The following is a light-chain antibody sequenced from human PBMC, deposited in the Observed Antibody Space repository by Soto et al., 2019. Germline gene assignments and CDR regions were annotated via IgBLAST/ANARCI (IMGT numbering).Light chain of an antibody. Sequence: EILRTQSPATLSVSPGERATLSCRASQSVSSYLAWYQQKPGQPPRLLIYGASTRATGIPARFSGSGSGTDFTLTISSLQSEDFAVYYCQQYNNWPRTFGQGTKVDIK. J-gene: IGKJ1*01. V-gene: IGKV3-15*01. CDR2: GAS. CDR1: QSVSSY. CDR3: QQYNNWPRT.